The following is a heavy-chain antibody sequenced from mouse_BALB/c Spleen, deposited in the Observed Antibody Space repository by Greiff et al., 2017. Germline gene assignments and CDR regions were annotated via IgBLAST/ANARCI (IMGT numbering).Heavy chain of an antibody. Sequence: VKLMESGPGLVAPSQSLSITCTVSGFSLTSYGVHWVRQPPGKGLEWLGVIWAGGSTNYNSALMSRLSISKDNSKSQVFLKMNSLQTDDTAMYYCARDYYGSSSFAYWGQGTLVTVSA. J-gene: IGHJ3*01. D-gene: IGHD1-1*01. CDR1: GFSLTSYG. V-gene: IGHV2-9*02. CDR2: IWAGGST. CDR3: ARDYYGSSSFAY.